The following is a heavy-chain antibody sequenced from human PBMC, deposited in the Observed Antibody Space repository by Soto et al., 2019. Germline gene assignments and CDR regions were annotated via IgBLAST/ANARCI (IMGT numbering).Heavy chain of an antibody. Sequence: QMQLQESGPGLVKPSETLSLTCSVSGASIRSYYWHWIRQPPGQGLEWIGYVYTSDYTRYSSSLKSRVTISVDTSKSQFYLRLNSVTAADTDVYYCASSAGLPGDFFYYNGMDVWGQGTTVTVSS. CDR2: VYTSDYT. V-gene: IGHV4-4*08. D-gene: IGHD3-10*01. CDR3: ASSAGLPGDFFYYNGMDV. J-gene: IGHJ6*02. CDR1: GASIRSYY.